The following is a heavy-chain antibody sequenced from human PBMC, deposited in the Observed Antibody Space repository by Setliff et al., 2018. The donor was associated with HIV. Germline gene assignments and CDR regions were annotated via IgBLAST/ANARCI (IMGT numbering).Heavy chain of an antibody. CDR2: ISPYNGKT. CDR1: GYTFTDYG. V-gene: IGHV1-18*01. Sequence: ASVKVSCKASGYTFTDYGICWVRQAPGRGLEWMGWISPYNGKTKNDDKVQGRVTMTTDTSTNTAYMELRSLRSDDTAVYYCARGRGSQSYYYLDVWGKGNSGHRLL. CDR3: ARGRGSQSYYYLDV. J-gene: IGHJ6*03. D-gene: IGHD3-10*01.